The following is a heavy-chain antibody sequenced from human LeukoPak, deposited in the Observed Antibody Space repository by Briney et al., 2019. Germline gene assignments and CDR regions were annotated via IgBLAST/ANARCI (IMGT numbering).Heavy chain of an antibody. Sequence: GGTLRLSCAASGFTFSNHGMNWVRQAPGRGLEWVSYISRGGGTIYYADSVKGRFTLSRDNVQNSLYLQMNSLRAEDTAVYYCAGSTGYSYGYFDYWGQGTLVTVSS. D-gene: IGHD5-18*01. CDR1: GFTFSNHG. CDR3: AGSTGYSYGYFDY. J-gene: IGHJ4*02. V-gene: IGHV3-48*04. CDR2: ISRGGGTI.